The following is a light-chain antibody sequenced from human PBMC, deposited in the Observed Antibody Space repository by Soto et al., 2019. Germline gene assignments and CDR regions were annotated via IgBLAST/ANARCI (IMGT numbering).Light chain of an antibody. CDR3: SSYTSSSTLEV. CDR2: DVT. Sequence: QSALAQPASVSGSPGQSITISCTGTSSDVGGYNYVSWYQQYPGKAPKLMIYDVTNRPSGVSNRFSGSKSGNTASLSISGLQAEDEAEYSCSSYTSSSTLEVFGTGTKVTV. V-gene: IGLV2-14*01. J-gene: IGLJ1*01. CDR1: SSDVGGYNY.